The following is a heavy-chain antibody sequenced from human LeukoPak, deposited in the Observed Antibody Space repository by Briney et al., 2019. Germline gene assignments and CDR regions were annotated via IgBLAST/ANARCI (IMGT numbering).Heavy chain of an antibody. CDR2: ISGSGGRT. CDR1: GFTFSSYA. CDR3: AKDFHSRRYFDY. V-gene: IGHV3-23*01. D-gene: IGHD4-11*01. Sequence: GGSLRLSCAASGFTFSSYAMSWGRQAPGKGLGWVSAISGSGGRTYYADSVKGRFTISRDNSKNTLYLQMNSLRAEDTAVYYCAKDFHSRRYFDYWGQGTLVTVSS. J-gene: IGHJ4*02.